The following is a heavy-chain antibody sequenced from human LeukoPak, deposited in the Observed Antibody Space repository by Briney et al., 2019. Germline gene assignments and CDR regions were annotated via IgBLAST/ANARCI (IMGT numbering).Heavy chain of an antibody. CDR3: ARDRRDGYAY. CDR1: GFTVSSNY. CDR2: IFRNGNT. D-gene: IGHD5-24*01. Sequence: GGSLRLSCAASGFTVSSNYMSWVRQAPGKGLEWVSVIFRNGNTYYADSVKGRVTISRDNSKNTVYLQMNSLRAEDTAVYYCARDRRDGYAYWGQGTLVTVSS. V-gene: IGHV3-53*01. J-gene: IGHJ4*02.